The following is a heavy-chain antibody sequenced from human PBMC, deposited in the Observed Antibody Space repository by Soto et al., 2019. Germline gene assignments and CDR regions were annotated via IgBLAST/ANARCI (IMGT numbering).Heavy chain of an antibody. CDR1: GLTLSDYY. CDR3: AGSGPIPAYDSSGYRKYGFSV. D-gene: IGHD3-22*01. J-gene: IGHJ3*01. CDR2: ISSNTKMI. V-gene: IGHV3-11*01. Sequence: GGSLRLSCVASGLTLSDYYMTWIRQAPGRGLEWVAYISSNTKMIFYPDSVKGRFTISRDNAKNALFLEMSGLRVEDTATYYCAGSGPIPAYDSSGYRKYGFSVWGQGTKVTVSS.